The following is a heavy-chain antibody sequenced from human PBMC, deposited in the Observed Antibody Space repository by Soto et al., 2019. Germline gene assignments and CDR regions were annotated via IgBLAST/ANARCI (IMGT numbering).Heavy chain of an antibody. CDR1: GDSVSSNSAA. CDR2: TYYRSKWYN. J-gene: IGHJ4*02. V-gene: IGHV6-1*01. CDR3: ARAVGNWNDLDY. D-gene: IGHD1-20*01. Sequence: SQTLSLTCAISGDSVSSNSAAWNWIRQSPSRGLEWLGRTYYRSKWYNDYAVSVKSRITINPDTSKNQFSLQLNSVTPEDTAVYFFARAVGNWNDLDYWGQGTLVTVSS.